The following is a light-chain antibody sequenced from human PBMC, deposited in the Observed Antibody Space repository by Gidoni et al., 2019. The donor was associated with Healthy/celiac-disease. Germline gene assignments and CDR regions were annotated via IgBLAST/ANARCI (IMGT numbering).Light chain of an antibody. CDR2: AAS. Sequence: DIQMTQSPSSLSASVGDRVTITCRASQSISSYLNWYQQKPGKAPKLLIYAASSLQSGVPSRFSGRGSGTDFTLTISSLQPEAFATYYCQQSYSTPWTFXQXTKVEIK. V-gene: IGKV1-39*01. J-gene: IGKJ1*01. CDR3: QQSYSTPWT. CDR1: QSISSY.